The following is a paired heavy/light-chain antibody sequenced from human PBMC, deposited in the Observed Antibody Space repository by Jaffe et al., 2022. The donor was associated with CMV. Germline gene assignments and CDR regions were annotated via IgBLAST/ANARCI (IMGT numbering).Light chain of an antibody. CDR1: SSNIGSNT. J-gene: IGLJ2*01. CDR2: GNN. CDR3: AAWDDSLNGLV. V-gene: IGLV1-44*01. Sequence: QSVLTQPPSASGTPGQRVTISCSGSSSNIGSNTVSWYQQLPGTAPKLLIYGNNKGPSGVPDRFSGSKSGTSASLAISGLQSEDEADYYCAAWDDSLNGLVFGGGTKLTVL.
Heavy chain of an antibody. CDR3: AGSTTDYCGGGSCYSDDAFDI. V-gene: IGHV4-59*08. CDR1: GGSISNYY. D-gene: IGHD2-15*01. J-gene: IGHJ3*02. CDR2: LYYSGST. Sequence: QVQLQESGPGLVKPSETLSLTCTVSGGSISNYYWSWIRQPPGKGLEWIGYLYYSGSTNYNPSLKSRVTISEDTSKNQFSLKVNSVTAADTAVYYCAGSTTDYCGGGSCYSDDAFDIWGQGTMVTVSS.